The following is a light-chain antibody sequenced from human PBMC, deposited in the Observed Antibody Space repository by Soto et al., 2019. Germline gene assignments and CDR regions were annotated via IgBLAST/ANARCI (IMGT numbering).Light chain of an antibody. J-gene: IGLJ3*02. CDR1: SRDVGAYGY. CDR2: EVN. V-gene: IGLV2-14*01. Sequence: QSALTQPASVSGSPGQSITISCTGTSRDVGAYGYVSWYQQHPGKSPKIILYEVNNRPSGLSNRFSGSKSGNTASLTISGLQAEDEADYYCRSYTTINTWVFGGGTKLTVL. CDR3: RSYTTINTWV.